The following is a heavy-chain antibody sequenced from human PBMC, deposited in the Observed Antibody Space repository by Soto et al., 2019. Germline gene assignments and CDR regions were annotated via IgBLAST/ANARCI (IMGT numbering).Heavy chain of an antibody. CDR3: ARGLDYYGSGSYFDY. CDR1: GGSVSSSGNY. CDR2: IYYSGST. Sequence: SETLSLTCTVSGGSVSSSGNYWGWIRQPPGKGLEWIGYIYYSGSTYYNPSLKSRVTISVDTSKNQFSLKLSSVTAADTAVYYCARGLDYYGSGSYFDYWGQGTLVTVPS. D-gene: IGHD3-10*01. J-gene: IGHJ4*02. V-gene: IGHV4-31*03.